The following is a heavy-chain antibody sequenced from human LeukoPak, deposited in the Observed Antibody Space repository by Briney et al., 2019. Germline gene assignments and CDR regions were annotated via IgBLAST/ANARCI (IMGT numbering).Heavy chain of an antibody. CDR1: GFIFSSYG. D-gene: IGHD6-13*01. CDR3: ARDRSSTAAPSLTY. J-gene: IGHJ4*02. V-gene: IGHV3-48*02. Sequence: QPGRSLRLSCASSGFIFSSYGMNWVRQAPGKGLEWVSYISSSGTTIYYADSVRGRFTISRGNAKNSLYLQMNSLRDEDTAVYYCARDRSSTAAPSLTYWGQGTLVTVSS. CDR2: ISSSGTTI.